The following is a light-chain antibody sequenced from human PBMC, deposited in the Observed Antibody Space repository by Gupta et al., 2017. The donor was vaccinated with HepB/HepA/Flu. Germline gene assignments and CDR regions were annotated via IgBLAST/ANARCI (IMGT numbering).Light chain of an antibody. Sequence: DIVTSQSQPSLPVTPGEPASISCRSSQSLLHSNGYNYLDWYLQKPGQSPQLLIYLGSNRASGVPDRFSGSGSGTDFTLKISRVEAEDVGVYYCMQALQTPITFGQGTRLEIK. V-gene: IGKV2-28*01. CDR2: LGS. J-gene: IGKJ5*01. CDR3: MQALQTPIT. CDR1: QSLLHSNGYNY.